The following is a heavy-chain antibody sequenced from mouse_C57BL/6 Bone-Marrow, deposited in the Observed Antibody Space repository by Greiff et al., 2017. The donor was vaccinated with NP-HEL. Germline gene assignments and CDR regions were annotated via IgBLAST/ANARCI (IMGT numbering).Heavy chain of an antibody. CDR3: AIHEIYYGYDGSPWFAY. V-gene: IGHV5-6*01. Sequence: EVKLVESGGDLVKPGGSLKLSCAASGFTFSSYGMSWVRQTPDKRLEWVATISSGGSYTYYPDSVKGRFTISRDNAKNTLYLQMSSLKSEDTAMYYCAIHEIYYGYDGSPWFAYWGQGTLVTVSA. CDR1: GFTFSSYG. CDR2: ISSGGSYT. J-gene: IGHJ3*01. D-gene: IGHD2-2*01.